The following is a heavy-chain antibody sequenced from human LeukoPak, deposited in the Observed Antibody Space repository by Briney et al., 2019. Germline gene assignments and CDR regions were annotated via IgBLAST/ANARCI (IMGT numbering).Heavy chain of an antibody. V-gene: IGHV3-23*01. CDR3: AKAYDGSYYGGR. Sequence: PGGSLRLSCAASGFTFSSYEMNWVRQAPGKGLEWVSAISGSGGSTYYADSVKGRFTISRDNSKNTLYLQMNSLRAEDTAVYYCAKAYDGSYYGGRWGQGTLVTVSS. CDR1: GFTFSSYE. D-gene: IGHD1-26*01. CDR2: ISGSGGST. J-gene: IGHJ4*02.